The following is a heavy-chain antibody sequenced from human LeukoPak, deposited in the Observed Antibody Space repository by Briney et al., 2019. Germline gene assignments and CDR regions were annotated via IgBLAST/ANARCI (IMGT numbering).Heavy chain of an antibody. D-gene: IGHD3-9*01. CDR3: ARALQYYDILTGYAAYFDY. CDR2: IYYSGST. Sequence: SQTLSLTCTVSGGSISSGDYYWSWIRQPPGKGLEWIGYIYYSGSTYYNPSLKSRVTISVDTSKNQFSLKLSSVTAADTAVYYCARALQYYDILTGYAAYFDYWGQGTLVTVSS. CDR1: GGSISSGDYY. V-gene: IGHV4-30-4*01. J-gene: IGHJ4*02.